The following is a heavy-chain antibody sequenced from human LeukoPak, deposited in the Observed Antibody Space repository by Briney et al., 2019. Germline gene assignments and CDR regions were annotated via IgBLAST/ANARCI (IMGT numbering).Heavy chain of an antibody. J-gene: IGHJ5*02. Sequence: PSETLSLTCTVSGGSISSGGYYWSWIRQPPGKGLEWIGYIYHSGSTYYNPSLKSRVTISVDRSKNQFSLKLSSVTAADTAVYYCARERGREGYIAVEPRWFDPWGQGTLVTVSS. D-gene: IGHD6-19*01. CDR1: GGSISSGGYY. V-gene: IGHV4-30-2*01. CDR3: ARERGREGYIAVEPRWFDP. CDR2: IYHSGST.